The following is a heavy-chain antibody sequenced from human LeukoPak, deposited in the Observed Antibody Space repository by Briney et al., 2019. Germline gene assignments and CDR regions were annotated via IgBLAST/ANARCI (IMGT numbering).Heavy chain of an antibody. CDR2: ISSSSSYI. D-gene: IGHD4-23*01. V-gene: IGHV3-21*01. J-gene: IGHJ4*02. Sequence: GGSLRLSCAASGFTFASYTITWVRQAPGKGLEWVSSISSSSSYIYYADSVKGRFTISRDNAKNSLYLQMNSLRAEDTAVYYCARAVGGSTFGYWGQGTLVTVSS. CDR3: ARAVGGSTFGY. CDR1: GFTFASYT.